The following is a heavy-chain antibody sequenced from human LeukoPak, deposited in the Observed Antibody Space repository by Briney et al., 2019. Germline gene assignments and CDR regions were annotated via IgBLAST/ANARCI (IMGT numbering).Heavy chain of an antibody. CDR1: GFTFSSYE. Sequence: GGSLRLSCAASGFTFSSYEMNWVRQAPGKGLERVSYISSSGITKYYADSGKGRFTISRDNAKNSLYLQMNSLRAEDMAIYYCTRAAVAGGPFDYWGQGTLVTVSS. D-gene: IGHD6-19*01. J-gene: IGHJ4*02. V-gene: IGHV3-48*03. CDR3: TRAAVAGGPFDY. CDR2: ISSSGITK.